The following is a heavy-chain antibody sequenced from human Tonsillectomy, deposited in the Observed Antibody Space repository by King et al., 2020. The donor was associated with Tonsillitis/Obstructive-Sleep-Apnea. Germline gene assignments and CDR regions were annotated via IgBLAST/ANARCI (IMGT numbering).Heavy chain of an antibody. J-gene: IGHJ4*02. CDR1: GFTFSSYG. CDR3: AKWSTIFGALDY. Sequence: VQLVESGGGVVQSGRSLRLSCAASGFTFSSYGMHWVRQAPGKGLEWVAVISYDGSNEYYADSVKGRFTISRDNSKNTLYLQMNSLRAEDTAVHYCAKWSTIFGALDYWGQGTLVTVSS. CDR2: ISYDGSNE. V-gene: IGHV3-30*18. D-gene: IGHD3-3*01.